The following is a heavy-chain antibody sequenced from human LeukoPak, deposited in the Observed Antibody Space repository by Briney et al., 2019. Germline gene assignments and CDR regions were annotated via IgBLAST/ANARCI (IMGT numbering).Heavy chain of an antibody. CDR1: GFTFDDYG. J-gene: IGHJ4*02. D-gene: IGHD6-19*01. V-gene: IGHV3-74*01. Sequence: GGSLRLSCAASGFTFDDYGMSWVRQAPGKGLVWVSRINSDGSSTSYADSVKGRFTISRDNAKNTLYLQMNSLRAEDTAVYYCARDLRIAVAGLYYWGQGTLVTVSS. CDR2: INSDGSST. CDR3: ARDLRIAVAGLYY.